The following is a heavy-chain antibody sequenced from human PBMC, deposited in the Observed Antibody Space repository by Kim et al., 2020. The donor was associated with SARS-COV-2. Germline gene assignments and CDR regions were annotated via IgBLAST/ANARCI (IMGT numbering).Heavy chain of an antibody. CDR3: ARSQLDPDYNWFDP. V-gene: IGHV4-34*01. D-gene: IGHD5-18*01. Sequence: NPSLKSRVTISVDTSKNQFSLKLSSVTAADTAVYYCARSQLDPDYNWFDPWGQGTLVTVSS. J-gene: IGHJ5*02.